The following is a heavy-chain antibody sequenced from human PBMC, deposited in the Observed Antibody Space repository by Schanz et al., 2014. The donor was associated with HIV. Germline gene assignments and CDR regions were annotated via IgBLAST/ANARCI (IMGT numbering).Heavy chain of an antibody. D-gene: IGHD1-20*01. V-gene: IGHV3-33*05. CDR1: GFTFRSYG. CDR3: AKSLPIETATITYFDY. J-gene: IGHJ4*02. CDR2: ISFDGGEK. Sequence: QVQLVESGGGVVQPGRSLRLSCAASGFTFRSYGMHWVRQAPGKGLEWVAVISFDGGEKHYADSVKGRFTISRDNSKNTLSLQMSSLRAEDTAVYYCAKSLPIETATITYFDYWGQGTLVTVSS.